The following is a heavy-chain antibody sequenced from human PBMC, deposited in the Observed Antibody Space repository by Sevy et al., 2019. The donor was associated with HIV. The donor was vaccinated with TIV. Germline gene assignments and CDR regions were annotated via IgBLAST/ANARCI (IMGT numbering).Heavy chain of an antibody. D-gene: IGHD3-16*01. CDR3: ARKPGGNDAFDI. J-gene: IGHJ3*02. CDR2: ISYDGSNK. CDR1: GFTFSSYA. V-gene: IGHV3-30-3*01. Sequence: GGSLRLSCAASGFTFSSYAMHWVRQAPGKGLEWVALISYDGSNKYYADSVKGRFTISRDNSKNTLYLQMNSLRAEDTAVYYCARKPGGNDAFDIWGQGTMVTV.